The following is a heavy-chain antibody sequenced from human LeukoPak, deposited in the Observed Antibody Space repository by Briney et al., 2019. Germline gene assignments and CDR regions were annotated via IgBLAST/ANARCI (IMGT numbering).Heavy chain of an antibody. CDR1: GFTFSSYG. CDR3: ARDTGYCSGGSCYERDAFDI. J-gene: IGHJ3*02. Sequence: GGSLRLSCAASGFTFSSYGMHWVRQAPGKGLEWVAVISYDGSNKYYADSVKGRFTISRDNSKNTLYLQMNSLRAEDTAVYYCARDTGYCSGGSCYERDAFDIWGQGTMVTVSS. V-gene: IGHV3-30*19. CDR2: ISYDGSNK. D-gene: IGHD2-15*01.